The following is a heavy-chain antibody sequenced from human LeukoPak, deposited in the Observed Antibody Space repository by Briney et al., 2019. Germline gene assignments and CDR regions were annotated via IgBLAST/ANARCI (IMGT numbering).Heavy chain of an antibody. CDR3: AKDALWFGELPSPGNWFDP. CDR1: GFTFSSYA. Sequence: GGSLRLSCAASGFTFSSYAMSWVRQAPGKGLEWVPAISGSGGSTYYADSVKGRFTISRDNSKNTLYLQMNSLRAEDTAVYYCAKDALWFGELPSPGNWFDPWGQGTLVTVSS. J-gene: IGHJ5*02. CDR2: ISGSGGST. V-gene: IGHV3-23*01. D-gene: IGHD3-10*01.